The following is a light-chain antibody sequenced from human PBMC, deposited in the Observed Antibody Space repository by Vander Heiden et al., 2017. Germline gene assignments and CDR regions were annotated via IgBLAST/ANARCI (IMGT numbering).Light chain of an antibody. CDR2: EVS. J-gene: IGLJ1*01. CDR3: CSYTRSSTLV. V-gene: IGLV2-14*01. CDR1: SIDIRDHDH. Sequence: QSALTQPASVSGSHGQSITISCTGTSIDIRDHDHVSWYQQHPGKVPKVIIYEVSKRPSGVSNRFSGSKSGNTASLTISGLQAEDDADYYCCSYTRSSTLVFGTGTKVTAL.